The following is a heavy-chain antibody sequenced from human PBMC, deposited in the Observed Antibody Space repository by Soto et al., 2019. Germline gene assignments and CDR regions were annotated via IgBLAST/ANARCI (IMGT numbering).Heavy chain of an antibody. CDR3: ARDRPVDILTGLDGMDV. CDR2: IIPIFGTA. D-gene: IGHD3-9*01. V-gene: IGHV1-69*13. CDR1: GGTFSSYA. J-gene: IGHJ6*02. Sequence: EASVKVSCKASGGTFSSYAISWVRQAPGQGLEWMGGIIPIFGTANYAQKFQGRVTITADESTSTAYMELSSLRSEDTAVYYCARDRPVDILTGLDGMDVWGQGTTVTVSS.